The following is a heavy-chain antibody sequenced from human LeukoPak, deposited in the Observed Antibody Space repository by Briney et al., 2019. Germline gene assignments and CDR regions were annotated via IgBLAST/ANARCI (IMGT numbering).Heavy chain of an antibody. D-gene: IGHD1-26*01. CDR2: IIPIFGTA. Sequence: SVKVSCKASGGTFSSYAISWVRQAPGQGLEWMGGIIPIFGTANYAQKFQGRVTITADESTSTAYMELSSLRSEDTAVYYCARDQSSAASYNGFDPWGQGTLVTVSS. CDR3: ARDQSSAASYNGFDP. CDR1: GGTFSSYA. V-gene: IGHV1-69*13. J-gene: IGHJ5*02.